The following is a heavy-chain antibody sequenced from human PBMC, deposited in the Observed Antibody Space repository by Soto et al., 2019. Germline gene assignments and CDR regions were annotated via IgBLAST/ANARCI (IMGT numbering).Heavy chain of an antibody. CDR3: AKDRGITGTQVY. D-gene: IGHD1-20*01. CDR1: GFRFSTYA. V-gene: IGHV3-23*01. J-gene: IGHJ4*02. Sequence: GGSLRLSCAASGFRFSTYAMSWVRQAPGKGLEWVSGLFGGGDGIAYADYVKGRFTISRDNSKNTLYLQMNSLRAEDTAVYYCAKDRGITGTQVYWGQGTLVTVSS. CDR2: LFGGGDGI.